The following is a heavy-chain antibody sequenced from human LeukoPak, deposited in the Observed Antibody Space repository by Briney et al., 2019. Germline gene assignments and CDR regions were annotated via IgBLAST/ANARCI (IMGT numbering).Heavy chain of an antibody. CDR2: ISSSGSTI. Sequence: GGSLRLSCAASGFTFSSYEMNWVRQAPGKGLEWVSYISSSGSTIYYADSVKGRFTISRDNAKNSLYLQMNSLRAEDTAVYYCARDLAVTTFSWFDPWGQGTLVTVSS. CDR1: GFTFSSYE. D-gene: IGHD4-17*01. J-gene: IGHJ5*02. V-gene: IGHV3-48*03. CDR3: ARDLAVTTFSWFDP.